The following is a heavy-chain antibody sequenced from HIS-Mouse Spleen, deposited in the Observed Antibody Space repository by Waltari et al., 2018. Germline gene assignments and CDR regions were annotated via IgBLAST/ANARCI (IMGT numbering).Heavy chain of an antibody. CDR1: GFTFSGDS. CDR2: ISSSSSTI. Sequence: EVQLVESGGGLVQPGGSLRLACAASGFTFSGDSMNWVGKDPGKGLEWVSYISSSSSTIYYADSVKGRFTISRDNAKNSLYLQINSLRAEDTAVYYCARDLGEGYSNYYFDYWGQGTLVTVSS. D-gene: IGHD4-4*01. CDR3: ARDLGEGYSNYYFDY. V-gene: IGHV3-48*01. J-gene: IGHJ4*02.